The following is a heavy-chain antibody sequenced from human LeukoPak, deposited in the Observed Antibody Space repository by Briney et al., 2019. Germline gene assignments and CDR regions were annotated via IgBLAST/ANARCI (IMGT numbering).Heavy chain of an antibody. Sequence: GGSLRLFCAASGFTFSSYSMIWVRRAPGKGLEWVSYISSSSSTIYYADSVKGRFTISRDNAKNSLYLQMNSLRDEDTAVYYCARDLSGRYAFDIWGQGTMVTVSS. CDR1: GFTFSSYS. CDR3: ARDLSGRYAFDI. V-gene: IGHV3-48*02. J-gene: IGHJ3*02. D-gene: IGHD3-10*01. CDR2: ISSSSSTI.